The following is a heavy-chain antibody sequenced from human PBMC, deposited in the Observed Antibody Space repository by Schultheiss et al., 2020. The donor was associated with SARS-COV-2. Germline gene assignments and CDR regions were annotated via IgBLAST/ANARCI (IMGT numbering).Heavy chain of an antibody. Sequence: SETLSLTCAVSGGSISSRGYYWGWIRQPPGRGLEWIGTIHSGGSTYYNPSLKSRLTMSLDTSKNQFSLELSDVTAADTGVYYCARHAAGSSWYFWFDPWGQGTLVTVSS. CDR2: IHSGGST. CDR3: ARHAAGSSWYFWFDP. J-gene: IGHJ5*02. CDR1: GGSISSRGYY. V-gene: IGHV4-39*01. D-gene: IGHD6-13*01.